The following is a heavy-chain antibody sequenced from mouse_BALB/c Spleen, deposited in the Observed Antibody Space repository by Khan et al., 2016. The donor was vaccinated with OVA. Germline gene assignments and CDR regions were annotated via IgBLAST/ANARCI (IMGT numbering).Heavy chain of an antibody. J-gene: IGHJ3*01. V-gene: IGHV1-4*01. D-gene: IGHD2-14*01. CDR2: INPSNGYT. CDR3: VRDGAYHRSDGWFAY. CDR1: GYTFTSYT. Sequence: QVQLKESGAELARPGASVKMSCKASGYTFTSYTIHWIKLRPGQGLEWIGYINPSNGYTNYNQKFKDKATLTADKSSTTAYMELSSLTSDDSALYNGVRDGAYHRSDGWFAYWGQGTLVTVSA.